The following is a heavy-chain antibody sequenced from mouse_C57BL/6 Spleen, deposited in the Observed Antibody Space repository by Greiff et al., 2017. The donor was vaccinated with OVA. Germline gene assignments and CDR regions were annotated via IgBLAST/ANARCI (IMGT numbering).Heavy chain of an antibody. CDR1: GYSFTDYN. CDR3: ARGVGPHYFDY. J-gene: IGHJ2*01. Sequence: EVKLMESGPELVKPGASVKISCKASGYSFTDYNMNWVKQSNGKSLEWIGVINPNYGTTSYNQKFKGKATLTVDQSSSTAYMQRNSLTSEDSAVYYCARGVGPHYFDYWGQGTTLTVSS. CDR2: INPNYGTT. V-gene: IGHV1-39*01.